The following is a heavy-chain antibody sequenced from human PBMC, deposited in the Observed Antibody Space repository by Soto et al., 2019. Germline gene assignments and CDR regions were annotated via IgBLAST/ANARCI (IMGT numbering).Heavy chain of an antibody. CDR2: SYYSGST. CDR3: ARDEIAAAGTVGWFDP. Sequence: SETLSLPCTVSGGSISRGGYFWSWIRQHPGKGLEWIGYSYYSGSTYYNPSLKSRVTISVDTSKNQFSLKLSSVTAADTAVYYCARDEIAAAGTVGWFDPWGQGTLVTVSS. D-gene: IGHD6-13*01. V-gene: IGHV4-31*03. CDR1: GGSISRGGYF. J-gene: IGHJ5*02.